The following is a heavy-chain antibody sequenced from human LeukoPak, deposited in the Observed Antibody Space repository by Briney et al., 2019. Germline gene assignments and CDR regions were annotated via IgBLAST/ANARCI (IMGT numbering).Heavy chain of an antibody. V-gene: IGHV1-2*02. CDR1: GYTFTGYY. J-gene: IGHJ4*02. CDR3: YTFDYSPFDY. Sequence: ASVKVSCKASGYTFTGYYMHWVRQAPGQGLEWTGWINPNSGGTNYAQKFRGRVTMTRDTSISTAYMELSRLRSDDTAVYYCYTFDYSPFDYWGQGTLVTVSS. D-gene: IGHD4-11*01. CDR2: INPNSGGT.